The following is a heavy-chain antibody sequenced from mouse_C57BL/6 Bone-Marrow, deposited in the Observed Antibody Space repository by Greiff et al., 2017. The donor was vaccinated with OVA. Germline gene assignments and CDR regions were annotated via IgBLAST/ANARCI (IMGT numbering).Heavy chain of an antibody. J-gene: IGHJ1*03. V-gene: IGHV3-8*01. CDR2: ISYSGST. CDR3: ASFITTVPWSFDV. Sequence: EVKLMESGPGLAKPSQTLSLTCSVTGYSITSDYWNWIRKFPGNKLEYMGYISYSGSTYYNPSLKSRISITRDTSKNQYYLQLNSVTTEDTATYYCASFITTVPWSFDVWGTGTTVTVSS. D-gene: IGHD1-1*01. CDR1: GYSITSDY.